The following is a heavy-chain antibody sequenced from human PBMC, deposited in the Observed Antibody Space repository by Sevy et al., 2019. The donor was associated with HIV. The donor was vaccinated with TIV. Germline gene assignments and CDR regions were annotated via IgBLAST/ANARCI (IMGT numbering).Heavy chain of an antibody. CDR1: GGSISSYY. CDR3: ARGNYARDYYYYYYMDV. CDR2: IYYSGST. J-gene: IGHJ6*03. V-gene: IGHV4-59*08. D-gene: IGHD1-7*01. Sequence: SETLSLTCTVSGGSISSYYWSWIRQPPGKGLEWIGYIYYSGSTNYNPSLKSRVTISVDTSKNPFSLKLSSVTAADTAVYYGARGNYARDYYYYYYMDVWGNGTTVTVSS.